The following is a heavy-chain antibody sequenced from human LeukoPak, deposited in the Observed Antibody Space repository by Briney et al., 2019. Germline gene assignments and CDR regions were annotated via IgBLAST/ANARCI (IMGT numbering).Heavy chain of an antibody. CDR1: GFTFSSYG. V-gene: IGHV3-23*01. CDR2: ISGSGVIT. J-gene: IGHJ4*02. CDR3: AKGAVGASNDY. D-gene: IGHD1-26*01. Sequence: GGSLRLSCAASGFTFSSYGMSWVRQAPGKGLERVSSISGSGVITYYADSVQGRFTITRDTSKNTVFLQMNSLRVEDTAVYYCAKGAVGASNDYWGQGTLVTVSS.